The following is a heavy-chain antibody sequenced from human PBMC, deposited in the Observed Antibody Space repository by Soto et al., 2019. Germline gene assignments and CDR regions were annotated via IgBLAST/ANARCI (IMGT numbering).Heavy chain of an antibody. Sequence: GGSLRLSCAASGFNFDDYAMHWVRQVPGKGLEWVSTISWDSYKIGYADSVKGRFTISRDNAKNSLYLQMNSLRTEDSALYFCAKDKLRSSGWSRPYSYYYMDVWGKGTTVTVSS. D-gene: IGHD6-19*01. CDR3: AKDKLRSSGWSRPYSYYYMDV. CDR1: GFNFDDYA. CDR2: ISWDSYKI. J-gene: IGHJ6*03. V-gene: IGHV3-9*01.